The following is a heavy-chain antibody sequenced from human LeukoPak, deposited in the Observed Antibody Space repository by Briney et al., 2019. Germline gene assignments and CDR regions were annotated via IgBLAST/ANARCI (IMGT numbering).Heavy chain of an antibody. CDR3: ARSPVVTAIPFDY. CDR2: IYYSGST. J-gene: IGHJ4*02. V-gene: IGHV4-59*01. Sequence: SETLSLTCTVSGGSISSYYWSWIRQPPGKGLEWIGYIYYSGSTNYNPSLKSRVTISVDTSKNQFSLKLSSVTAADTAVYYCARSPVVTAIPFDYWGQGTLVTISS. D-gene: IGHD2-21*02. CDR1: GGSISSYY.